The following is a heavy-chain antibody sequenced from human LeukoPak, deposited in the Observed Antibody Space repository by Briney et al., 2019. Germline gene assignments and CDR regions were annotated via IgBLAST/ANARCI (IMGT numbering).Heavy chain of an antibody. V-gene: IGHV3-33*01. J-gene: IGHJ5*02. Sequence: GGSLRLSSAASGFTFSSFGMDWVRQAPGKGLGWGAVIWYDGSNKYYADSVKGRFTTSRDNSKNTLYLQMHSLRAEDTAVYYCARERRRSSNWFDPWGQGTLVTVSS. CDR1: GFTFSSFG. CDR3: ARERRRSSNWFDP. CDR2: IWYDGSNK.